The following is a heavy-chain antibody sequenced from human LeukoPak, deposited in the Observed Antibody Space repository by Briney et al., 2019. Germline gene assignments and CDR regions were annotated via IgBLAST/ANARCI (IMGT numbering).Heavy chain of an antibody. J-gene: IGHJ4*02. V-gene: IGHV3-21*01. CDR1: GFTFSSYS. Sequence: PGGSLRLSCAASGFTFSSYSMNWVRQAPGKGLEWVSSISSSSSYIYYADSVKGRFTISRDNAKNSLYLQMNSLRTEDTAVYYCARVHDYYNSFDYWGQGTLVTVSS. CDR3: ARVHDYYNSFDY. D-gene: IGHD3-16*01. CDR2: ISSSSSYI.